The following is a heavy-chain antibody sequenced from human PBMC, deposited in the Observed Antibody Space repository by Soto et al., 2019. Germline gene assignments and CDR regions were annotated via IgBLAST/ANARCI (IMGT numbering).Heavy chain of an antibody. CDR1: SGSISTSHYY. Sequence: QLQLLESGPGLVKPSETLSLTCTVSSGSISTSHYYWVWIRQPPGQGLEWSGTVSLTGSAYYNPSLKSRLTMSVDTSKHQFSMKLSSVTAADTAVYYCARGHDRIGYYCLGDDYWGQGTLVTVSS. V-gene: IGHV4-39*01. J-gene: IGHJ4*02. D-gene: IGHD3-22*01. CDR3: ARGHDRIGYYCLGDDY. CDR2: VSLTGSA.